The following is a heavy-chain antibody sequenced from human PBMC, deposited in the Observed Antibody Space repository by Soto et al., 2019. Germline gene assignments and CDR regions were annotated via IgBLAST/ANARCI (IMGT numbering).Heavy chain of an antibody. V-gene: IGHV4-59*01. Sequence: PSETMSLTCTVSGGSISSYYGSWIRQPPGKGLEWIGYIYYSGSTNYNPSLKSRVTISVDTSKNQFSLKLSSVTAADTAVYYCARGSGRYYDFWSGYYPYFDYWGQGTLVTVSS. CDR3: ARGSGRYYDFWSGYYPYFDY. CDR1: GGSISSYY. CDR2: IYYSGST. D-gene: IGHD3-3*01. J-gene: IGHJ4*02.